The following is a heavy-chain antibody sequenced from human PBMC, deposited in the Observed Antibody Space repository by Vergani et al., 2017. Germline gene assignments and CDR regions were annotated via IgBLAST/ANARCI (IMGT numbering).Heavy chain of an antibody. CDR3: TRSECSGTTCYGHYFDL. V-gene: IGHV3-66*02. J-gene: IGHJ4*01. CDR2: IKSDGRT. D-gene: IGHD2-15*01. Sequence: VEAGGGLVQPGGSLRLSCTASGFTFQAFAFHWVRQVSGKGLEWVSVIKSDGRTSYAESVRGRFTISRDTSRNAVYLQMNILRVEDTGVYYCTRSECSGTTCYGHYFDLWGHGILVTVSS. CDR1: GFTFQAFA.